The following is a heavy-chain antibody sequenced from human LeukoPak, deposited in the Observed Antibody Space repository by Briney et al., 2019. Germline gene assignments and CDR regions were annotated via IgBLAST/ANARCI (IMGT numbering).Heavy chain of an antibody. D-gene: IGHD7-27*01. CDR1: GFMFSNYW. CDR2: IKEDGSGR. J-gene: IGHJ4*02. CDR3: ARALSGGYYFDR. V-gene: IGHV3-7*01. Sequence: GVSLRLSCAASGFMFSNYWMTWVRQAPGKGLEWVANIKEDGSGRYYADSVRGRFSISRDNAHNSLYLEMNSVSAEDTSVYYCARALSGGYYFDRWGQGTLVTVSS.